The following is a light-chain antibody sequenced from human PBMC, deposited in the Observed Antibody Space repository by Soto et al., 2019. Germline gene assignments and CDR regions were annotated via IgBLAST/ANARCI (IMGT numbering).Light chain of an antibody. V-gene: IGKV1-5*03. CDR3: QQYNSLWT. CDR1: QSISSW. CDR2: KAS. J-gene: IGKJ1*01. Sequence: DIQMTQSPSTLSASVGDRVTITCRASQSISSWLAWYQQKPGKAPKLLIYKASSLESGVPSRFSGSGSGTAFTLTSSSLQPDYFATYYCQQYNSLWTFGQGTKVEIK.